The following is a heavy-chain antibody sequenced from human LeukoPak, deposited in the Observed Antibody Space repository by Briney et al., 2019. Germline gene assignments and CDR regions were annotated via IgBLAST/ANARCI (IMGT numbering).Heavy chain of an antibody. D-gene: IGHD6-13*01. Sequence: ASVKVSCKASGYTFTSYDINWVRQATGQGLEWMGWMNPNSGNTGYAQKFQGRVTMTRNTSISTAYMELSSLRSEDTAVYYCARAFDGAYSSSWYWFDPWGQGTLVTVSS. CDR3: ARAFDGAYSSSWYWFDP. J-gene: IGHJ5*02. V-gene: IGHV1-8*01. CDR2: MNPNSGNT. CDR1: GYTFTSYD.